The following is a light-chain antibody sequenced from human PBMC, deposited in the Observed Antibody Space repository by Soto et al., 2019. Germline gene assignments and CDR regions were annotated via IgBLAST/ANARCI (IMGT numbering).Light chain of an antibody. J-gene: IGKJ4*01. V-gene: IGKV3-20*01. CDR2: GAS. Sequence: EIVLTQSPGTLSLSPGERATLSCRASQSVSSSYLAWYQQKPGQAPRLLIYGASSRATSIPERFSGSGSGTDFTLTISRLEPEDFAVYYCQQYGSSFLTFGGGTKVEIK. CDR1: QSVSSSY. CDR3: QQYGSSFLT.